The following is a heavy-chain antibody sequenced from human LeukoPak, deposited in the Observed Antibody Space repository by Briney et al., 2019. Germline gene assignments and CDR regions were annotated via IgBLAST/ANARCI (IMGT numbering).Heavy chain of an antibody. D-gene: IGHD2-15*01. Sequence: GASVKVSCKASGYTFTSYGISWVRQAPGQGLEWMGWISAYNGNTNYAQKLQGRVTMTTDTSTSTAYMELRSLRSDDTAVYYCARDLYCSGGSCYPRPDSNWFDPWGQGTLVTVSS. CDR1: GYTFTSYG. J-gene: IGHJ5*02. V-gene: IGHV1-18*01. CDR2: ISAYNGNT. CDR3: ARDLYCSGGSCYPRPDSNWFDP.